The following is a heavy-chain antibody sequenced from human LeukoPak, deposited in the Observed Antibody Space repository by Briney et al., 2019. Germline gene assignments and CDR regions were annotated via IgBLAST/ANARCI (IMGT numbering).Heavy chain of an antibody. CDR2: INHSGST. V-gene: IGHV4-34*01. D-gene: IGHD2-15*01. Sequence: SETLSLTCAVYGGSFSGYYWSWIRQPPGKGLEWIGEINHSGSTNYNPSLKSRVTISVDTSKGQFALKLSPVNAADTAVYYCARASILGYCSGGSCRYYFDYWGQGTLVTVSS. CDR3: ARASILGYCSGGSCRYYFDY. CDR1: GGSFSGYY. J-gene: IGHJ4*02.